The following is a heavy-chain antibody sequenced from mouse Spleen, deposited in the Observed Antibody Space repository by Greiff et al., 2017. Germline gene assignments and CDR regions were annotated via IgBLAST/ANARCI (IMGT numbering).Heavy chain of an antibody. CDR1: GFTFSSFG. Sequence: EVQLVESGGGLVQPGGSRKLSCAASGFTFSSFGMHWVRQAPEKGLEWVAYISSGSSTIYYADTVKGRFTISRDNPKNTLFLQMTSLRSEDTAMYYCARGYSSWDYWGQGTTLTVSS. D-gene: IGHD1-1*01. CDR3: ARGYSSWDY. CDR2: ISSGSSTI. J-gene: IGHJ2*01. V-gene: IGHV5-17*02.